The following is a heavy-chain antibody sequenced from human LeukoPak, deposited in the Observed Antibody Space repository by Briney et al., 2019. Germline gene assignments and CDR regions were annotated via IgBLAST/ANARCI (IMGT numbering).Heavy chain of an antibody. J-gene: IGHJ4*02. D-gene: IGHD3-22*01. CDR2: INPNSGGT. V-gene: IGHV1-2*02. CDR1: GYTFTSYG. Sequence: ASVKVSCKASGYTFTSYGISWVRQAPGQGLEWMGWINPNSGGTNYAQKFQGRVTMTRDTSISTAYMELSRLRSDDTAVYYCARSTKYYYDSSGYCFDYWGQGTLVTVSS. CDR3: ARSTKYYYDSSGYCFDY.